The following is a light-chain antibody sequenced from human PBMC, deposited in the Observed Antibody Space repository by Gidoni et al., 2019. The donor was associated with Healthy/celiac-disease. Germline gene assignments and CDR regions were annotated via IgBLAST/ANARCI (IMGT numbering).Light chain of an antibody. V-gene: IGKV3-11*01. J-gene: IGKJ2*01. CDR3: QQRSNWPPYT. CDR2: DAS. CDR1: QSVSSY. Sequence: EIVLTQSTATLSLSSGRRATLPCRASQSVSSYLAWYQQKPGQAPRLLIYDASNRATGIPARFSGSGSGTDFTLTISSLEPEDFAVYYCQQRSNWPPYTFGQGTKLEIK.